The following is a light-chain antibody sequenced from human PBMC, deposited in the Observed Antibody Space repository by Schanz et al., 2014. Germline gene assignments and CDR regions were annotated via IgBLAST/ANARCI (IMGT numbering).Light chain of an antibody. CDR1: QSVSSNY. CDR2: GAS. J-gene: IGKJ1*01. CDR3: QQYGSSFGT. V-gene: IGKV3-20*01. Sequence: EIVLTQSPGTLSLSPGERATLSCRASQSVSSNYLAWYQQKPGQAPRLLMYGASSRATGTPDRFSGSGSGTDFTLTISRLEPEDFAVYYCQQYGSSFGTFGQGTKVEIK.